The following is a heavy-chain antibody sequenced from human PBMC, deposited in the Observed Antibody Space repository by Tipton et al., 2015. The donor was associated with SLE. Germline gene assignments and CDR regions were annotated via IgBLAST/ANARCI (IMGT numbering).Heavy chain of an antibody. Sequence: TLSLTCAVSGYSISIGYYWGWIRLPPGKGLEWIGSIYHSGSTYYNPSLKSRVTISVDTSKNQFSLKLNSVTAADTAVYYCAREFLNPVTTVHYYFDLWGRGTLVTVSS. CDR1: GYSISIGYY. V-gene: IGHV4-38-2*02. J-gene: IGHJ2*01. CDR2: IYHSGST. D-gene: IGHD4-11*01. CDR3: AREFLNPVTTVHYYFDL.